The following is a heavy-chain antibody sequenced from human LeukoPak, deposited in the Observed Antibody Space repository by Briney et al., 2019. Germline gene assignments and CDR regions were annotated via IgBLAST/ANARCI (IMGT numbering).Heavy chain of an antibody. CDR2: ISSSSSTL. CDR3: AGPFTIFVVVYSYMDV. Sequence: GGSLRLSCAASGFTFSSYSMNWVRQAPGKGLEWVSYISSSSSTLYYADSVKGRFTISRDNAKNSLYLQMNSLRAEDTAVYYRAGPFTIFVVVYSYMDVWGKGTTVTVSS. D-gene: IGHD3-3*01. V-gene: IGHV3-48*01. CDR1: GFTFSSYS. J-gene: IGHJ6*03.